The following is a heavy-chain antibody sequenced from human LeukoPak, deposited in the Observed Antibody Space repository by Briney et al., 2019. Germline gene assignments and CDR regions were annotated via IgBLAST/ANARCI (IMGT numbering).Heavy chain of an antibody. V-gene: IGHV3-21*01. D-gene: IGHD6-19*01. J-gene: IGHJ4*02. Sequence: PGGSLRLSCAASGFTFSNYAMSWVRQAPGKGLEWVSSITTSSTYISYADSVKGRFTISRDNAKNSLYLQMNSLRTEDTAVCYCARGKYSSGWFDYWGQGTLVTVSS. CDR1: GFTFSNYA. CDR3: ARGKYSSGWFDY. CDR2: ITTSSTYI.